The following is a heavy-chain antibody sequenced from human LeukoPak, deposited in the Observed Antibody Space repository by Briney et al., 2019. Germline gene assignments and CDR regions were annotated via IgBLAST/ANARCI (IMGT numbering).Heavy chain of an antibody. CDR1: GYTFTGYY. V-gene: IGHV1-2*02. CDR3: AREGEGDYYDSSGYFDY. CDR2: INPNSGGT. J-gene: IGHJ4*02. D-gene: IGHD3-22*01. Sequence: ASVKVSCKASGYTFTGYYLHWVRQAPGQGLEWMGWINPNSGGTNYAQKFQGRVTMTRDTSISTAYMELSRLRSDDTAVYYCAREGEGDYYDSSGYFDYWGQGTLVTVSS.